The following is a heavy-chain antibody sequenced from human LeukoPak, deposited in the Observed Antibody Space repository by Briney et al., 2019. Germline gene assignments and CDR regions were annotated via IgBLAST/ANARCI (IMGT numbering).Heavy chain of an antibody. CDR1: GYTSISYA. D-gene: IGHD6-13*01. CDR2: INTNTGNP. V-gene: IGHV7-4-1*02. CDR3: ARGVDTAAGIF. J-gene: IGHJ4*02. Sequence: ASVKVSCKASGYTSISYAMNWVRQAPGQGLEWMGWINTNTGNPTYAQGFTGRFVFSLDTSVSTAYLQISSLKTEDTAVYYCARGVDTAAGIFWGQGTLVTVSS.